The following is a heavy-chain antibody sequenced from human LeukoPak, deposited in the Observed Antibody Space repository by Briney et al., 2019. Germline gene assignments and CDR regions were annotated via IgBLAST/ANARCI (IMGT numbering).Heavy chain of an antibody. D-gene: IGHD3-10*01. Sequence: PSETLSLTCTVSDGSISIYYWNWIRQPPGKGQEWVGYIYNSGSSTIYNPSLQSRVTISVDMSKNQFSLRLSPVTAADTAVYFCVRDRELTYWGQGILVTVSS. J-gene: IGHJ4*02. CDR1: DGSISIYY. V-gene: IGHV4-59*01. CDR2: IYNSGSST. CDR3: VRDRELTY.